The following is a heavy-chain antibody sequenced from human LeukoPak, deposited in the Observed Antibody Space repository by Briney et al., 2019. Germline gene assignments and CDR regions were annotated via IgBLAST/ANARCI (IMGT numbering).Heavy chain of an antibody. CDR3: AKTSRRDSAYDSPFDY. V-gene: IGHV3-23*01. D-gene: IGHD5-12*01. CDR2: VRGSGTDT. CDR1: GFTFSTYA. Sequence: PGGSLRLSCAASGFTFSTYAMTWVRQAPGKGLEWVSAVRGSGTDTYYADSVKGRFTTSRDNSKNTLYLQMNSLRAEDTAIYYCAKTSRRDSAYDSPFDYWGQGTLVTVSS. J-gene: IGHJ4*02.